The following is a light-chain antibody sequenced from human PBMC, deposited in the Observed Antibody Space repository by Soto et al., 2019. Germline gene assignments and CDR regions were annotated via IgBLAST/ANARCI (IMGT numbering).Light chain of an antibody. CDR3: QQYNNLPFS. V-gene: IGKV3-15*01. CDR2: DVS. CDR1: PGVTTN. J-gene: IGKJ5*01. Sequence: ESVLTQSPGTLSVSPGEGATLSCRAGPGVTTNFAWYQQKSGQSPRLLIYDVSIRATGVPARFSGTGSETDFTLTISGLQSEDSAVYFCQQYNNLPFSFGQGTRLDIK.